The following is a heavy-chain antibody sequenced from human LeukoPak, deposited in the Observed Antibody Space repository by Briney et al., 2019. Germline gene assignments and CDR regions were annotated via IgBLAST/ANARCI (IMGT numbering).Heavy chain of an antibody. CDR2: ISSSSNHI. D-gene: IGHD6-13*01. Sequence: GGSLRLSCAVSGFIFSAFGMNWVRQAPGKGLEWVSFISSSSNHIYYADSVKGRFTISRDNTKNSLCLQMNSLRAEDTAVYYCASGIAAANISPFDYWGQGTLVTVSS. CDR1: GFIFSAFG. J-gene: IGHJ4*02. CDR3: ASGIAAANISPFDY. V-gene: IGHV3-21*06.